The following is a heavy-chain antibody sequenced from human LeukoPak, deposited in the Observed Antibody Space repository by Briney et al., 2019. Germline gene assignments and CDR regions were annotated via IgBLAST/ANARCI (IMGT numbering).Heavy chain of an antibody. V-gene: IGHV3-74*01. J-gene: IGHJ4*02. D-gene: IGHD6-19*01. Sequence: GGSLRLSCAASGFTLNSYWMHWVRHAPGKGLVWVSRINSDGSSITYADSVKGRFTISRDNAKNTLYLQMNSLRAEDTAVYYCAREYGTGWYYFDYWGQGTLVTVSS. CDR2: INSDGSSI. CDR1: GFTLNSYW. CDR3: AREYGTGWYYFDY.